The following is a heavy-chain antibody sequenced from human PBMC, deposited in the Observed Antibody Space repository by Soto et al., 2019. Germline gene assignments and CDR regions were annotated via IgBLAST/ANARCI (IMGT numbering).Heavy chain of an antibody. Sequence: QVQLVESGGGLVKPEGSLRLSCEASGFTFSDYYMSGFRQAPGKGLEWVSYISSSSSYTNYADSVKGRFTISRDNAKNSLYLQMNSLRDEDTAVYHCARTIAAAGGRRYFDLWGRGTLVTVSS. CDR3: ARTIAAAGGRRYFDL. D-gene: IGHD6-13*01. J-gene: IGHJ2*01. CDR2: ISSSSSYT. V-gene: IGHV3-11*05. CDR1: GFTFSDYY.